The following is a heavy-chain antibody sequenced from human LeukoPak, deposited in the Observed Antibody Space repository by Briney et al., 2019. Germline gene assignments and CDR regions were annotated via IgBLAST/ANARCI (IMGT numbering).Heavy chain of an antibody. CDR3: AKDSSITAADHPRDYYYYYGMDV. CDR2: ISWNSGSI. D-gene: IGHD6-13*01. CDR1: GFTFDDYA. V-gene: IGHV3-9*01. J-gene: IGHJ6*02. Sequence: PGRSLRLSCAASGFTFDDYAMHWVRQAPGKGLEWFSGISWNSGSIGYADSVKGRFTISRDNAKNSLYLQMNSLRAEDTALYYCAKDSSITAADHPRDYYYYYGMDVWGQGTTVTVSS.